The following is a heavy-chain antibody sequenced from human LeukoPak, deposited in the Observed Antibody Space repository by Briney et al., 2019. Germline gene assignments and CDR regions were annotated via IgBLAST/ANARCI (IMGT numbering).Heavy chain of an antibody. CDR3: ASIPAAAGDDAFDI. V-gene: IGHV4-59*08. J-gene: IGHJ3*02. CDR2: IYYSGST. D-gene: IGHD2-2*01. CDR1: GGSISSYY. Sequence: SETLSLTCTVSGGSISSYYWSWIRQPPGKGLEWIGYIYYSGSTNYNPSLKSRVTISVDMSKNQFSLRLSSVTAADTVVYYCASIPAAAGDDAFDIWGQGTMVTVSS.